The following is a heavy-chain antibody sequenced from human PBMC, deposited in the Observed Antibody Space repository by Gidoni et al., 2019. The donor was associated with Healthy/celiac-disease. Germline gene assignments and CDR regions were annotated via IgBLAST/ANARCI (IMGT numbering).Heavy chain of an antibody. Sequence: QVQLQESGPGLVKPSETLSLTCTVSGGSISSYSWSWIRQPPGKGLEWIGYIYYSGSTNYNPSLKSRVTISVDTSKNQFSLKLSSVTAADTAVYYCARVPGWFDPWGQGTLVTVSS. CDR1: GGSISSYS. J-gene: IGHJ5*02. CDR2: IYYSGST. CDR3: ARVPGWFDP. V-gene: IGHV4-59*01.